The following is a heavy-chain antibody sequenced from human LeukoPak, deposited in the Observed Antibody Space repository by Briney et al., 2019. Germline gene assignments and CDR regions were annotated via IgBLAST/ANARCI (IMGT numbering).Heavy chain of an antibody. Sequence: GGSLRLSCAASGFTFSIFGMHWVRQAPGKGLEWVTLLSYDGSNKYYEDSVKGRFTISRDNSKNTLYLQMNRLRPEDTAVYYCAKDVSSNDFWSGYFVAPDRGMDVWGQGTTVTVSS. CDR3: AKDVSSNDFWSGYFVAPDRGMDV. D-gene: IGHD3-3*01. V-gene: IGHV3-30*18. J-gene: IGHJ6*02. CDR1: GFTFSIFG. CDR2: LSYDGSNK.